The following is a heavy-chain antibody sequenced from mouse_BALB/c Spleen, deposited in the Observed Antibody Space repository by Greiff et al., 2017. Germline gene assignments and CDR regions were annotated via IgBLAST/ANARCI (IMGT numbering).Heavy chain of an antibody. CDR2: IYPGDGDT. CDR1: GYAFSSSW. J-gene: IGHJ3*01. V-gene: IGHV1-82*01. Sequence: VKLQESGPELVKPGASVKISCKASGYAFSSSWMNWVKQRPGQGLEWIGRIYPGDGDTNYNGKFKGKATLTADKSSSTAYMQLSSLTSVDSAVYFCARGGGNPAWFAYWGQGTLVTVSA. CDR3: ARGGGNPAWFAY. D-gene: IGHD2-1*01.